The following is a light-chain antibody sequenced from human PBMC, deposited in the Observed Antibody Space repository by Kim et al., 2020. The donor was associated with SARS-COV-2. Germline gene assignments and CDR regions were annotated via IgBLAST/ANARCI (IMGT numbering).Light chain of an antibody. CDR2: AAS. CDR3: QQSYSTPQS. CDR1: RSISSY. Sequence: SSSVGDRVTITCRASRSISSYLDWYQQKPGKAPKLLIYAASSLQSGVPSRFSGSGSGTDFTLTISSLQPEDFAIYYCQQSYSTPQSFGQGTKLEI. V-gene: IGKV1-39*01. J-gene: IGKJ2*03.